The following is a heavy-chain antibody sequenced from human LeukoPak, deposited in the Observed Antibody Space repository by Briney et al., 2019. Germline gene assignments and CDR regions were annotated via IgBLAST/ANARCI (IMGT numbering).Heavy chain of an antibody. V-gene: IGHV3-23*01. CDR1: GFTFSSYD. Sequence: GGSLRLSCAAPGFTFSSYDMSWVRQVPGKGLEWVSGISASGSNTYYSDSVKGRATISRDHSQNTLSLQMNTLRAEDTAVYYCVKAAVPGVKYYFDHWGQGTLVTVSS. D-gene: IGHD2-8*01. CDR2: ISASGSNT. CDR3: VKAAVPGVKYYFDH. J-gene: IGHJ4*02.